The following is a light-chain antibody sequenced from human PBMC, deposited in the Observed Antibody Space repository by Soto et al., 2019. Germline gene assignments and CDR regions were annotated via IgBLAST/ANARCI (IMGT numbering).Light chain of an antibody. V-gene: IGLV1-36*01. CDR2: YDD. Sequence: QSVLTQPPSVSEAPRQTVTISCSGSPSNIGSNAVNWYQRLPGEAPKLLVYYDDLLPSGVSDRFSGSKSGTSASLAISGLHSEDEADYYWSVWEDTLNAVVFGGGSKLTVL. CDR1: PSNIGSNA. CDR3: SVWEDTLNAVV. J-gene: IGLJ2*01.